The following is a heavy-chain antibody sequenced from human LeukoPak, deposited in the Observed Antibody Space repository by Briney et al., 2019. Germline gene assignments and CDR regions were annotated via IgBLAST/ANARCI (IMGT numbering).Heavy chain of an antibody. Sequence: GGSLRLSCAASGFTFSSYGMHWVRQAPGKGLEWVTFIQYDGSNKYYADSVKGRFTISRDNAKNSLYLQMNSLRAEDTALYHCARDSDFDYWGQGTLVTVSS. CDR3: ARDSDFDY. CDR2: IQYDGSNK. V-gene: IGHV3-30*02. J-gene: IGHJ4*02. CDR1: GFTFSSYG.